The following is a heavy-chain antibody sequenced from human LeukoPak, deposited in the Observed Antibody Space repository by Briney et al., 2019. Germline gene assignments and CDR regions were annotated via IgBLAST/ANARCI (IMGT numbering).Heavy chain of an antibody. CDR2: IIPILGIA. CDR1: GGTFSSYA. J-gene: IGHJ4*02. Sequence: ASVKVSCKASGGTFSSYAISWVRQAPGQGLEWMGRIIPILGIANYAQKFQGRVTITADKSTSTAYMELSSLGSEDTAVYYCARDKRGGDGYNMSWGQGTLVTVSS. CDR3: ARDKRGGDGYNMS. D-gene: IGHD5-24*01. V-gene: IGHV1-69*04.